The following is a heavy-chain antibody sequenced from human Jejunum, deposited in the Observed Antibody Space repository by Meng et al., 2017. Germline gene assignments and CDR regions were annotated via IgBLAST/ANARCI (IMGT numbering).Heavy chain of an antibody. CDR3: ASSFGVATKYYYNMDV. Sequence: SETLSLTCTVSGGSVSSDSYYWSWIRQSPGKGLEWIGYNSYSGSANYNPSLKSRVTMSEDTSKSQFSLKLRSVTAADTAVYYCASSFGVATKYYYNMDVWGQGTTVTVSS. V-gene: IGHV4-61*01. CDR1: GGSVSSDSYY. D-gene: IGHD3-3*01. J-gene: IGHJ6*02. CDR2: NSYSGSA.